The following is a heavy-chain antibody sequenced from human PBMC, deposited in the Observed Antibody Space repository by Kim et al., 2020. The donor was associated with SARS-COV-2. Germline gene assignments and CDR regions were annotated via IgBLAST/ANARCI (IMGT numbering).Heavy chain of an antibody. CDR2: INTNTGNP. D-gene: IGHD6-19*01. CDR3: ARDPSLSGWHYYYYGMDV. V-gene: IGHV7-4-1*02. CDR1: GYTFTSYA. Sequence: ASVKVSCKASGYTFTSYAMNWVRQAPGQGLEWMGWINTNTGNPTYAQGFTGRFVFSLDTSVSTAYLQISSLKAEDTAVYYCARDPSLSGWHYYYYGMDVWGQGTTVTVSS. J-gene: IGHJ6*02.